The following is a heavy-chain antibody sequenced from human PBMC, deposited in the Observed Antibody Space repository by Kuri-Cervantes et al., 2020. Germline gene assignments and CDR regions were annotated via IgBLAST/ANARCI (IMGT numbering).Heavy chain of an antibody. V-gene: IGHV4-38-2*02. J-gene: IGHJ4*02. CDR2: IYHSGST. Sequence: SETLSLTCTVSGYSISSGCYWGWIRQPPGKGLEWIGSIYHSGSTCYNPSLKSRVTISVDTSKNQFSLKLSSVTAADTAVYYCARDRAEYSSSWYNYFDYWGQGTLVTVSS. CDR1: GYSISSGCY. D-gene: IGHD6-13*01. CDR3: ARDRAEYSSSWYNYFDY.